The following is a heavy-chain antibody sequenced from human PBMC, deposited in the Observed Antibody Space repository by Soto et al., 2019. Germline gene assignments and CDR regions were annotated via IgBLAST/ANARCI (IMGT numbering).Heavy chain of an antibody. CDR1: GYTLTSYA. D-gene: IGHD5-12*01. V-gene: IGHV1-3*01. Sequence: GASVKVSCKASGYTLTSYAMHWVRQAPGQRLEWMGWINAGNGNTKYSQKFQGRVTITRDTSASTAYMELSSLRSEDTAVYYCARPHSGYDFDYWGQGTLVTVSS. CDR2: INAGNGNT. CDR3: ARPHSGYDFDY. J-gene: IGHJ4*02.